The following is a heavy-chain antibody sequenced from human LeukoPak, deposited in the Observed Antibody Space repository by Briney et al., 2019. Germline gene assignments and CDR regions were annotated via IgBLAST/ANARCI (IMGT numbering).Heavy chain of an antibody. CDR1: GFTFSSYG. CDR3: ARNYGTDY. J-gene: IGHJ4*02. D-gene: IGHD1-7*01. Sequence: GGSLRLSCAASGFTFSSYGMAWVRQAPGKGLEWVSSISAGGGATYYADSVKGRFTISRDNSKNTLFLQMNSLRAEDTALYYCARNYGTDYWGQGTLVTVSS. V-gene: IGHV3-23*01. CDR2: ISAGGGAT.